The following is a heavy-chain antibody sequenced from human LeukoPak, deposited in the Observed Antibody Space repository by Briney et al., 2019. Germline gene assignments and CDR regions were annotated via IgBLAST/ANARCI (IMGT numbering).Heavy chain of an antibody. CDR1: GYTFTSYY. Sequence: ASVKVSCKASGYTFTSYYMHWVRQAPGQGLEWMGLINPTGGSTGYAQKFQGRVTMTRDMSTSTVYMELSSLRSEDTAVYYCARGAHYYYVWGSYRGNWFDPWGQGTLVTVSS. D-gene: IGHD3-16*02. CDR3: ARGAHYYYVWGSYRGNWFDP. V-gene: IGHV1-46*01. J-gene: IGHJ5*02. CDR2: INPTGGST.